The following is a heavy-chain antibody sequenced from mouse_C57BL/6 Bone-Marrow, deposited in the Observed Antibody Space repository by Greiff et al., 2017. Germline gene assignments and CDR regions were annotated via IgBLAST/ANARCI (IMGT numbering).Heavy chain of an antibody. Sequence: VQRVESGPGLVAPSQSLSITCTVSGFSLTSYGVSWVRQPPGKGLEWLGVIWGDGSTNYHSALISRLSISKDNSRSQVFLKLNSLQTDDTATYCCAEGDYEAWLAYWGQGTLGTVSA. CDR3: AEGDYEAWLAY. V-gene: IGHV2-3*01. CDR2: IWGDGST. D-gene: IGHD2-4*01. CDR1: GFSLTSYG. J-gene: IGHJ3*01.